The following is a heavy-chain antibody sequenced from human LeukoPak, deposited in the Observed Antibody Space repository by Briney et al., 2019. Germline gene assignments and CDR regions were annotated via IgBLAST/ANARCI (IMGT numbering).Heavy chain of an antibody. CDR3: ASSLPRYSSSWYLFNY. CDR1: GFTFSSYG. V-gene: IGHV3-30*03. Sequence: PGRSLRLSCVASGFTFSSYGMHWVRQAPGKGLEWVAVISYDGSNKYYADSVKGRFTISRDNSKNTLYLQMNSLRAEDTAVYYCASSLPRYSSSWYLFNYWGQGTLVTVSS. J-gene: IGHJ4*02. D-gene: IGHD6-13*01. CDR2: ISYDGSNK.